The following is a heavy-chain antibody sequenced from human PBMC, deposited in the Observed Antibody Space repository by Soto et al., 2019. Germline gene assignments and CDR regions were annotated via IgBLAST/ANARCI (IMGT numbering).Heavy chain of an antibody. D-gene: IGHD2-15*01. CDR2: IWYDGSKK. J-gene: IGHJ6*02. CDR3: ARAGYCSGDSCYGMDV. V-gene: IGHV3-33*01. Sequence: GGSLRLSCAASAFTFSSYGMHWVRQAPGKGLEWVAVIWYDGSKKYYADSVKGRFTISRDNSKNTLDLQMNSLRAEDTALYYCARAGYCSGDSCYGMDVWGQGTTVTVSS. CDR1: AFTFSSYG.